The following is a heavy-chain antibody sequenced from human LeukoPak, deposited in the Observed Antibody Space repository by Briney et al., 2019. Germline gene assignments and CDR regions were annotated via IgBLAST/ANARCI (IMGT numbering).Heavy chain of an antibody. J-gene: IGHJ6*02. Sequence: PGGSLRLSCAASEFTFSNYAMSWVRQAPGKGLEWVSAISGTGGSTYYADSVKGRFTISRDNAKNSLYLQMNSLRAEDTAVYYCARDVSGYSGSHPAPYYYYGMDVWGQGTTVTVSS. CDR2: ISGTGGST. D-gene: IGHD5-12*01. CDR3: ARDVSGYSGSHPAPYYYYGMDV. V-gene: IGHV3-23*01. CDR1: EFTFSNYA.